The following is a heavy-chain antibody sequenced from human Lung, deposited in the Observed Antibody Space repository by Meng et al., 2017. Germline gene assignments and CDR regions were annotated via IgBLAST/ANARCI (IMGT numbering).Heavy chain of an antibody. V-gene: IGHV3-21*01. CDR2: INSGSNYI. CDR1: GFTFSTYS. Sequence: EVQLVESGGGLVKPGGSLRLSCAASGFTFSTYSMNWVRQAPGKGLERVSSINSGSNYIYYAHSVKGRFTTSRDSAKNSVYLQMNSLRAEDTAVYYCARGVDITVTKYHFDYWGQGILVTVSS. J-gene: IGHJ4*02. CDR3: ARGVDITVTKYHFDY. D-gene: IGHD4-17*01.